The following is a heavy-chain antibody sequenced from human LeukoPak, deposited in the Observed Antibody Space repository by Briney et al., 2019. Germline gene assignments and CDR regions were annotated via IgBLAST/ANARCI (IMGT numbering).Heavy chain of an antibody. V-gene: IGHV1-69*13. Sequence: SVKVSCKASGGTFSSYAISWVRRAPGQGLEWMGGIIPIFGTANYAQKFQGRVTITADESTSTAYMELSSLRSEDTAVYYCARGPRDTAMVHYFDYWGQGTLVTVSS. D-gene: IGHD5-18*01. J-gene: IGHJ4*02. CDR1: GGTFSSYA. CDR3: ARGPRDTAMVHYFDY. CDR2: IIPIFGTA.